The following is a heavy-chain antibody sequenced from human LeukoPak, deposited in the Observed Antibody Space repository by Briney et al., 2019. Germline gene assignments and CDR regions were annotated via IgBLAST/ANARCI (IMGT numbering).Heavy chain of an antibody. D-gene: IGHD3-10*01. J-gene: IGHJ4*02. V-gene: IGHV3-21*01. CDR3: ARVALVSGPSYGSESEAADY. CDR1: GFTFITYS. Sequence: GVLRLSCAASGFTFITYSMNWVRQAPGKGLEWVSSISSSSSYIYYADSVRGRFTISRDNPKNSLYLQMNSLRAEDTAVYYCARVALVSGPSYGSESEAADYWGQGTLVTVSS. CDR2: ISSSSSYI.